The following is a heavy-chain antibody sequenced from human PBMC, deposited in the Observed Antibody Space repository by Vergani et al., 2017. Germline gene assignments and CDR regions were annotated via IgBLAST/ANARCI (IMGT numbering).Heavy chain of an antibody. CDR2: ISGNNEDV. CDR3: VRDVRVSLT. D-gene: IGHD3-16*01. Sequence: EVQMVESGGGLVKPGGSLRLSWVASGFNFSQYCKNWGRQAPGKGLEWVSSISGNNEDVYYADSVKGRFTISRDNAKNSLYLDMSSLRAEDTAVYYCVRDVRVSLTWGQGRLVAVSS. V-gene: IGHV3-21*01. J-gene: IGHJ3*01. CDR1: GFNFSQYC.